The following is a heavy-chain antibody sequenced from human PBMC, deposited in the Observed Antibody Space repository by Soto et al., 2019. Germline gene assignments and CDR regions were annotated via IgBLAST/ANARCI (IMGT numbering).Heavy chain of an antibody. J-gene: IGHJ3*02. V-gene: IGHV3-11*05. CDR1: GFTFSDYY. CDR3: ARVAYDAFDI. CDR2: ISSSRSYT. D-gene: IGHD3-16*01. Sequence: QVQLVESGGGLVKPGGSLRLSCAASGFTFSDYYMNWIRQAPGKGLEWVSYISSSRSYTNYADSVKGRFTISRDNAKNSLYLQMNSLRPEDTAVYYCARVAYDAFDIWGQGTMVTVSS.